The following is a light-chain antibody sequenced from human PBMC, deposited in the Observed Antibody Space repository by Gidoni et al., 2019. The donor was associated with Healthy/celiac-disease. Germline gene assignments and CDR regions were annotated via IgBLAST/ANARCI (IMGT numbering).Light chain of an antibody. J-gene: IGKJ1*01. CDR3: QQKWT. Sequence: DIQMTQSPSTLSASVVDRVIITCQASQSISSWFAWYQQKPGKAPKLLIYKASSLESGVPSRFRGSRSGTEFTLTISSLQPDDFATYYCQQKWTFGQGTKVEIK. CDR2: KAS. V-gene: IGKV1-5*03. CDR1: QSISSW.